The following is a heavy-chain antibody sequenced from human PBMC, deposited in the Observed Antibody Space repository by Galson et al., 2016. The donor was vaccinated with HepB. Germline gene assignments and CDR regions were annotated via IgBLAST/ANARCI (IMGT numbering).Heavy chain of an antibody. CDR2: AYHTGTT. V-gene: IGHV4-4*02. Sequence: SETLSLTCTVSGDSMTTNWYSWVRQTPGQGLEWIGEAYHTGTTKYNPSLKNRVTISMDTANNHLSLTLHFVTAADTAIYYCARLIAVTGTRGFDYWGQGALVTVSS. J-gene: IGHJ4*02. CDR3: ARLIAVTGTRGFDY. CDR1: GDSMTTNW. D-gene: IGHD1-7*01.